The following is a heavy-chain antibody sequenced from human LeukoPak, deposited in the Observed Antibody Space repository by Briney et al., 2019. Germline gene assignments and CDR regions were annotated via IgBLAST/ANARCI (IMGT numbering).Heavy chain of an antibody. Sequence: SVKVSSKASGGTSTSYAISWVRQAPGQGLEWMGWIIPIFGTAKSDQKRQGRVTISADASTSTAYMELSSLRSEDTAVYYCGRDSGYYDFWSGYFDYWGQGSLVTVSS. J-gene: IGHJ4*02. CDR2: IIPIFGTA. CDR1: GGTSTSYA. CDR3: GRDSGYYDFWSGYFDY. V-gene: IGHV1-69*13. D-gene: IGHD3-3*01.